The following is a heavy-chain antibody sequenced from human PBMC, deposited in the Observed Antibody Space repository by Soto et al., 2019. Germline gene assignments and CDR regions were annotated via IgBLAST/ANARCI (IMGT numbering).Heavy chain of an antibody. Sequence: QVQLQESGPGLVKPSQTLSLTCTVSGGSISSGGYYWSWIRQHPGKGLEGIGYIYYSGSTYYNQSLKSRVTISVDTSKNQFSLKLSSVTAADTDVYYCARWPQLEPRFDYWGQGTLVTVSS. J-gene: IGHJ4*02. D-gene: IGHD1-1*01. CDR1: GGSISSGGYY. CDR3: ARWPQLEPRFDY. V-gene: IGHV4-31*03. CDR2: IYYSGST.